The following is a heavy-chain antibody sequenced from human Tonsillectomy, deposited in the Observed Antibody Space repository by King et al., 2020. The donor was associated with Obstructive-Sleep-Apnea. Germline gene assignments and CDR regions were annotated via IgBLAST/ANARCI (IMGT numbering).Heavy chain of an antibody. V-gene: IGHV3-9*02. CDR2: IPWDTVDL. CDR3: VKDMRPGGADV. CDR1: GFFTAEHA. J-gene: IGHJ6*02. D-gene: IGHD1-14*01. Sequence: VQLVESGGGLVQPGGSLRLSCTISGFFTAEHAIHWVRRAPGQGLEWVAGIPWDTVDLGYAEAVKGRFSISSDNAKNYLYLQMNSLRSEDTACYYCVKDMRPGGADVWGQGTTVTVSS.